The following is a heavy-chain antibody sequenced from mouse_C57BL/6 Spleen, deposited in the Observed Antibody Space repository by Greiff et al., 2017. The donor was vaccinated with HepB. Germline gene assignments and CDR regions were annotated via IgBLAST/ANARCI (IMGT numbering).Heavy chain of an antibody. D-gene: IGHD2-5*01. CDR2: IDPSDSYT. Sequence: QVQLQQPGAELVKPGASVKLSCKASGYTFTSYWMQWVKQRPGQGLEWIGEIDPSDSYTNYNQKFKGKATLTVDTSSSTAYMQLSSLTSEDSAVYYCARNYYSNYWYFDVWGTGTTVTVSS. V-gene: IGHV1-50*01. CDR1: GYTFTSYW. J-gene: IGHJ1*03. CDR3: ARNYYSNYWYFDV.